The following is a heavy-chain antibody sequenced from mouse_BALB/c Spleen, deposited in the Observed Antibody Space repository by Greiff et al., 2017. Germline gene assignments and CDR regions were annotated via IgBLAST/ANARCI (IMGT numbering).Heavy chain of an antibody. Sequence: EVQRVESGGGLVQPGGSMKLSCVASGFTFSSYWMSWVRQSPEKGLEWVAEIRLKSDNYATHYAESVKGKFTISRDDSKSRLYLQMNSLRAEDTGIYYCTCGTLYYFDYWGQGTTLTVSS. V-gene: IGHV6-6*02. D-gene: IGHD4-1*01. CDR3: TCGTLYYFDY. CDR1: GFTFSSYW. J-gene: IGHJ2*01. CDR2: IRLKSDNYAT.